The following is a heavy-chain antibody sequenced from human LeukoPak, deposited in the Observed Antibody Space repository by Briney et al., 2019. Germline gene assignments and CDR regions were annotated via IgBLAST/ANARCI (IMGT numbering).Heavy chain of an antibody. J-gene: IGHJ4*02. CDR1: GGSISSYY. Sequence: SETLSLTCTVSGGSISSYYWSWIRQPPGKGLEWIGEINHSGSTNYNPSLKSRVTISVDTSKNQFSLKLSSVTAADTAVYYCARGGAHCSGGSCYSKSFDYWGQGTLVTVSS. CDR3: ARGGAHCSGGSCYSKSFDY. CDR2: INHSGST. D-gene: IGHD2-15*01. V-gene: IGHV4-34*01.